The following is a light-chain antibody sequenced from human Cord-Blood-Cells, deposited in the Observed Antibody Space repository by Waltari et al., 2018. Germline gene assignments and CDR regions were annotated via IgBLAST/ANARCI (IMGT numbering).Light chain of an antibody. CDR1: SSEVGGYNY. V-gene: IGLV2-8*01. CDR3: SSYAGSNILYV. Sequence: QSALTQPPSASGSPGQSVPISCTGTSSEVGGYNYVSWYQQHPGKAPKLMIYEVSKRPSGVPDRFSGSKSGNTASLTVSGLQAEDEADYYCSSYAGSNILYVFGTGTKVTVL. CDR2: EVS. J-gene: IGLJ1*01.